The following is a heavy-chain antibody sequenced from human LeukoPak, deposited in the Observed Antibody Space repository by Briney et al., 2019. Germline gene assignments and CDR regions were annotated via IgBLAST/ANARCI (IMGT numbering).Heavy chain of an antibody. CDR2: ISSSSSYI. CDR3: ARAHNWKYGSFDF. J-gene: IGHJ4*02. Sequence: GGSLRLSCAASGFTFDDYTMHWVRQAPGEGLEWVSCISSSSSYIYYADSVKGRFTISRDNAKNSLYLQMNSLRAEDTAVYYCARAHNWKYGSFDFWGQGTLVTVSS. V-gene: IGHV3-21*01. D-gene: IGHD1-7*01. CDR1: GFTFDDYT.